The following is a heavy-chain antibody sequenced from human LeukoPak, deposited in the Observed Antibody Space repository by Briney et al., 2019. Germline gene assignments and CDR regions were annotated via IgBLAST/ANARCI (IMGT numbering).Heavy chain of an antibody. D-gene: IGHD6-13*01. V-gene: IGHV3-7*01. CDR2: INQDGSAK. Sequence: GGSLRLSCAASGFTFSAYEMNWVRQAPGKGLEWVANINQDGSAKYYVDSVKGRFTISRDNAKNSLYLQMNSLRAEDTAVYYCAGSWSPYDAFDIWGQGTMVSVSS. CDR1: GFTFSAYE. J-gene: IGHJ3*02. CDR3: AGSWSPYDAFDI.